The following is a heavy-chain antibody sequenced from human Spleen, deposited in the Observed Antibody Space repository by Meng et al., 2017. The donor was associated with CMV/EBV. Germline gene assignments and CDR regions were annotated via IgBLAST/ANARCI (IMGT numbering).Heavy chain of an antibody. J-gene: IGHJ6*02. CDR1: GFTFSDYY. Sequence: GGSLRLSCAASGFTFSDYYMSWIRQAPGKGLEWVSYISSSGSTVYYADSVKGRFTISRDNAKNTLYLQMNSLRPEDTAVYYCVSRTAAGSIYYYYGLDVWGQGTTVTVSS. D-gene: IGHD6-13*01. V-gene: IGHV3-11*04. CDR3: VSRTAAGSIYYYYGLDV. CDR2: ISSSGSTV.